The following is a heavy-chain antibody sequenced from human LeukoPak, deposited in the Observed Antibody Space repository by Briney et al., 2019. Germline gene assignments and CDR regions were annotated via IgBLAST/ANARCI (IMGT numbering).Heavy chain of an antibody. CDR1: GGSISSYY. V-gene: IGHV4-59*01. Sequence: KASETLSLTCTVSGGSISSYYWSWIRQPPGKGLEWVGYIYSSGSTSYNPSLRSRVNISVDTSKNQFSLKLSSVTAADTAVYYCARGPGAINDYWGQGTLVTVSS. J-gene: IGHJ4*02. CDR2: IYSSGST. D-gene: IGHD1-26*01. CDR3: ARGPGAINDY.